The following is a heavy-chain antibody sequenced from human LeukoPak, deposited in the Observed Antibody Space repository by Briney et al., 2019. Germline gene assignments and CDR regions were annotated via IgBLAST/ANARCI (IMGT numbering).Heavy chain of an antibody. Sequence: ASVKVSCKASGYTFTGHYMHWVRQAPGQGLEWMGWINPNSGGTNYAQKFQGRVTMTRDTSISTAYMELTRLRSDDTAVYYCAREPPTVTTVEYFQHWGQGTLVTVSS. CDR3: AREPPTVTTVEYFQH. D-gene: IGHD4-17*01. V-gene: IGHV1-2*02. CDR1: GYTFTGHY. J-gene: IGHJ1*01. CDR2: INPNSGGT.